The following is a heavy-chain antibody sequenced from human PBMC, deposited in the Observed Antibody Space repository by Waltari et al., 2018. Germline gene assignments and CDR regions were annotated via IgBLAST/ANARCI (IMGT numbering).Heavy chain of an antibody. V-gene: IGHV4-34*01. J-gene: IGHJ4*02. CDR1: GGSFSGYY. D-gene: IGHD3-3*01. CDR2: INHSGST. CDR3: ARGRRRFLGALEG. Sequence: QVQLQQWGAGLLKPSETLSLTCAVYGGSFSGYYWSWIRQPPGKGLEWIGEINHSGSTNYNPSLKSRVTISVDTSKNQFSLKLSSVTAADTAVYYCARGRRRFLGALEGWGQGTLVTVSS.